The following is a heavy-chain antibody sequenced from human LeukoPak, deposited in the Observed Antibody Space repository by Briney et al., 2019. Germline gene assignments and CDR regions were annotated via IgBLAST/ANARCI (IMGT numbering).Heavy chain of an antibody. CDR1: GYSFTNYW. Sequence: GPSLQSSCQGSGYSFTNYWIAWARQMPGRGLEWMVIINPGDSDTRYSTSFQGQGAISADKSISTAYMQWSSLKASDSAMYYCASTWNFDYWGQGTLVTVSS. CDR3: ASTWNFDY. CDR2: INPGDSDT. V-gene: IGHV5-51*01. D-gene: IGHD1-1*01. J-gene: IGHJ4*02.